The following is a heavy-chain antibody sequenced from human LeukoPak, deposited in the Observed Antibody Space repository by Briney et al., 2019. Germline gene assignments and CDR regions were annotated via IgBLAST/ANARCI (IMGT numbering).Heavy chain of an antibody. J-gene: IGHJ5*02. CDR1: GGSISSYY. D-gene: IGHD3-10*01. CDR3: AFSGSYWRWFDP. V-gene: IGHV4-38-2*02. CDR2: IYHSGST. Sequence: SETLSLTCTVSGGSISSYYWGWIRQPPGKGLEWIGSIYHSGSTYYNPSLKSRVTISVDTSKNQFSLKLSSVTAADTAVYYCAFSGSYWRWFDPWGQGTLVTVSS.